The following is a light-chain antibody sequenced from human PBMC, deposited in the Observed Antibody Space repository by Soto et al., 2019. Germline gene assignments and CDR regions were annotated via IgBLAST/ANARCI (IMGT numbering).Light chain of an antibody. Sequence: DIQMTQSPSSLSESVGDRVTITCQASQDTSNYLNWYQQKPGKAPKLLIYDASNLQTGVPSRFSGSGSGTDFNLTISSLQPEDIATYYCQQYDSLPRTFGQGTKVEIK. CDR2: DAS. J-gene: IGKJ1*01. CDR3: QQYDSLPRT. V-gene: IGKV1-33*01. CDR1: QDTSNY.